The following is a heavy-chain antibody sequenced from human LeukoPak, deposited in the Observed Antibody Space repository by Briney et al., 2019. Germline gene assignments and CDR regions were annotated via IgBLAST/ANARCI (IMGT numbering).Heavy chain of an antibody. V-gene: IGHV3-30-3*01. J-gene: IGHJ5*02. Sequence: GGSLRLSCAASGFTFSSYAMHWVRQAPGKGLEWVAVISYDGSNKYYADSVKGRFTISRDNSKNTLYLQMNSLRAEDTAVYYCARAPSYSTSNWFDPWGQGTLVTVSS. D-gene: IGHD2-21*01. CDR1: GFTFSSYA. CDR3: ARAPSYSTSNWFDP. CDR2: ISYDGSNK.